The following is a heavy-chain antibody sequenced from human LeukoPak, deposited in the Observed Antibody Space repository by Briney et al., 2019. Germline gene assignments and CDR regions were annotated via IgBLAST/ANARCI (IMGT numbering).Heavy chain of an antibody. J-gene: IGHJ4*02. Sequence: ASVKVSCKASGYTFTSYYMHWVRQAPGQGLEWMGIINPSGGSTSYAQKFQGRVTMTRDTSTSTVYMELSSRRSEDTAVYYCALSSSWYYFDYWGQGTLVTVSS. V-gene: IGHV1-46*03. CDR1: GYTFTSYY. CDR2: INPSGGST. D-gene: IGHD6-13*01. CDR3: ALSSSWYYFDY.